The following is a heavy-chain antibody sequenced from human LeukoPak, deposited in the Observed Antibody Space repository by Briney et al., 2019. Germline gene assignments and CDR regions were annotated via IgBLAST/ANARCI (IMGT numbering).Heavy chain of an antibody. CDR3: ARYWSNWSADY. CDR2: INSRSTTI. J-gene: IGHJ4*02. CDR1: GFTFSTYS. V-gene: IGHV3-48*01. D-gene: IGHD1/OR15-1a*01. Sequence: PGGSLRLSCAASGFTFSTYSMNWVRQAPGKGLEWVSSINSRSTTIYYADSVKGRFTISRDNAKNSLYLQMNSLRAEDSAVYYCARYWSNWSADYWGQGTLVTVSS.